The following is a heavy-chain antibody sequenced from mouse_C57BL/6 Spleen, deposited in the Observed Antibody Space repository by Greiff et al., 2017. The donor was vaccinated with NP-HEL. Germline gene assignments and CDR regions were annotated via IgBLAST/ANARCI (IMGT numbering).Heavy chain of an antibody. V-gene: IGHV2-2*01. CDR1: GFSFTSYG. J-gene: IGHJ1*03. Sequence: QVQLQQSGPGLVQPSQCLSITCTVSGFSFTSYGVHWVRQSPGKGLEWLGVIWSGGSTDYNAAFISRLSISKDNSKSQVFFKMNSLQADDTAIYYCARKGRYFDVWGTGTTVTVSS. CDR2: IWSGGST. CDR3: ARKGRYFDV.